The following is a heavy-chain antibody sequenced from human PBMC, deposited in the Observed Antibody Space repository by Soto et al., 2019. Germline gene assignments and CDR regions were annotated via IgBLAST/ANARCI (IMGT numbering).Heavy chain of an antibody. CDR3: ARGRPVTGYSSSWFGY. J-gene: IGHJ5*01. CDR2: INAGNGNT. V-gene: IGHV1-3*01. Sequence: ASVKVSCKASGYTFTSYAMHWVHQAPGQRLEWMGWINAGNGNTKYSQKFQGRVTITRDTSASTAYMELSSLRSEDTAVYYCARGRPVTGYSSSWFGYWGQGTLVTVSS. CDR1: GYTFTSYA. D-gene: IGHD6-13*01.